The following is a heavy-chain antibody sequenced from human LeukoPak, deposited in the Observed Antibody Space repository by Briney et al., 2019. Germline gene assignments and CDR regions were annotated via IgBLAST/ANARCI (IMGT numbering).Heavy chain of an antibody. D-gene: IGHD4-11*01. Sequence: SGGSLRLSCVASGFIVSSYYMTWVRQAPGKGLEWVSAIYSGGSTYYADSVKGRVAISRDNSKNTVFLQMNSVRAEDTAVYFCARSYSNHLFGMDVWGQGTTVTVTS. V-gene: IGHV3-66*01. CDR3: ARSYSNHLFGMDV. CDR2: IYSGGST. J-gene: IGHJ6*02. CDR1: GFIVSSYY.